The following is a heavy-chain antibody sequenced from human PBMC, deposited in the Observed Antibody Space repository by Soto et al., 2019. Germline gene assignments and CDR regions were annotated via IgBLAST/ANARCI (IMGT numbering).Heavy chain of an antibody. D-gene: IGHD6-13*01. CDR3: ARPQQQLVRSDNWFDP. CDR1: GFTFSSYA. CDR2: ISYDGSNK. Sequence: QVQLVESGGGVVQPGRSLRLSCAASGFTFSSYAMHWVRQAPGKGLEWVAVISYDGSNKYYADSVKGRFTISRDNSKNTLYLQMNSLRAEDTAVYYCARPQQQLVRSDNWFDPWGQGTLVTVSS. J-gene: IGHJ5*02. V-gene: IGHV3-30-3*01.